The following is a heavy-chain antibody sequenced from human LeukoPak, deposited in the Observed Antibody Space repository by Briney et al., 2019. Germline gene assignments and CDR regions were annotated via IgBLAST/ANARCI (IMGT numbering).Heavy chain of an antibody. CDR3: ARFTNYYDSSGYDY. D-gene: IGHD3-22*01. V-gene: IGHV1-2*02. Sequence: ASVKVSCKASGYTFAGYYMHWVRQAPGQGLEWTGWINPNSGGTNYAQKFQGRVTMTRDTSISTAYMELSRLRSDDTAVYYCARFTNYYDSSGYDYWGQGTLVTVSS. CDR1: GYTFAGYY. J-gene: IGHJ4*02. CDR2: INPNSGGT.